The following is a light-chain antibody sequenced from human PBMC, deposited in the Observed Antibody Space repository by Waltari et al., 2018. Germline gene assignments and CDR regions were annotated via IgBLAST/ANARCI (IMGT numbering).Light chain of an antibody. CDR2: DAS. J-gene: IGKJ2*01. V-gene: IGKV1-13*02. Sequence: AIQLTQSPSSLSASVGDRVTITFRASQGISSALAWYQQKPGKAPKLLIYDASRLETGVPSRFSGSGSGTDFSLTISGLQPVDFATYHCQQFNTYPYTFGQGTKVEIK. CDR3: QQFNTYPYT. CDR1: QGISSA.